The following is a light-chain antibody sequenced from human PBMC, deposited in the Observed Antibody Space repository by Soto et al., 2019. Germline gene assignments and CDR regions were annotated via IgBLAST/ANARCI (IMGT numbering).Light chain of an antibody. V-gene: IGKV3-15*01. CDR2: RTS. CDR3: QQYNNWPRAT. J-gene: IGKJ4*01. CDR1: ESINGN. Sequence: EIVMTQSPSTLSGSPGERSTLSCRASESINGNLAWYQQKPGQAPRLLMFRTSTRATGFPARFSGSGSGTEFNLTISSLQSEDFAVYYCQQYNNWPRATFGGGTKVDIK.